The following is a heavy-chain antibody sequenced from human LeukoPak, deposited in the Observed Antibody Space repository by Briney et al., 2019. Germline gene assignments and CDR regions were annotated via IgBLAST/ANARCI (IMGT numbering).Heavy chain of an antibody. CDR1: GYSFTGDV. CDR2: INGYNGDT. Sequence: ASVTVSCKASGYSFTGDVINWVRPAPGQGLEWMGWINGYNGDTNYAQRLQSRVHLTTERSTSTAYLELMSLRSDDTAVYYCVRDVGHHYDSGAYHDAFDIWGQGTMVTVSS. V-gene: IGHV1-18*01. CDR3: VRDVGHHYDSGAYHDAFDI. J-gene: IGHJ3*02. D-gene: IGHD3-22*01.